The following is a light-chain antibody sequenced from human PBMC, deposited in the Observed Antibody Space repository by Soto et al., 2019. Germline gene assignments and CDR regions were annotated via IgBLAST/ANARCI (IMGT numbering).Light chain of an antibody. V-gene: IGLV2-14*01. Sequence: QSALTQPASVSGSPGQSITISCTGTSSDVGGYNYVSWYQQNPGKAPKLMIYDANNRPSGVSYRFSGSKSGNTASLTISGLQAEDEADYYCSSYTSSSTRVFGTGTKVTVL. J-gene: IGLJ1*01. CDR1: SSDVGGYNY. CDR3: SSYTSSSTRV. CDR2: DAN.